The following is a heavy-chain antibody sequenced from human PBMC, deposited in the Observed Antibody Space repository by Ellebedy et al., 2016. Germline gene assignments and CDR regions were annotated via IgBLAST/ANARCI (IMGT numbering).Heavy chain of an antibody. V-gene: IGHV5-51*01. Sequence: GESLKISCKGSGYSFTSYWIGWVRQMPGKGLEWMGIIYPGDSDTRYTPSFQGQITISVDNSISTAYLQWSSLKASDTAMYYCARNFGDYLDYWGQGTLVTVSS. CDR1: GYSFTSYW. J-gene: IGHJ4*02. CDR3: ARNFGDYLDY. CDR2: IYPGDSDT. D-gene: IGHD4-17*01.